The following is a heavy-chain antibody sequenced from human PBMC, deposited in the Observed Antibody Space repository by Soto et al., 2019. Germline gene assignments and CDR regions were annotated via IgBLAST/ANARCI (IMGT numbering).Heavy chain of an antibody. Sequence: GGSLRLSCAASGFSFSSFEMNWVRQAPGKGLEWISYISSSGNTVYYTDSVKGRFTISRDNAKNSLYLQMNSLRADDTAVYYCARVGYYFDWGSANSFAWGGQGPLVT. J-gene: IGHJ4*02. CDR3: ARVGYYFDWGSANSFAW. D-gene: IGHD3-10*01. CDR2: ISSSGNTV. CDR1: GFSFSSFE. V-gene: IGHV3-48*03.